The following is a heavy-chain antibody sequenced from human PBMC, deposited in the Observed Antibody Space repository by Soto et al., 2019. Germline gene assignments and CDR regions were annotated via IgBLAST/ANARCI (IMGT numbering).Heavy chain of an antibody. CDR3: AREHYYDSSGDHAFDI. D-gene: IGHD3-22*01. V-gene: IGHV4-61*01. Sequence: PSETLSLTCTVSGGSVSSGSYYWSWIRQPPGKGLEWIGYIYYSGSTNYNPSLKSRVTISVDTSKNQFSLKLSSVTAADTAMYYCAREHYYDSSGDHAFDIWGRGTMVTVSS. CDR1: GGSVSSGSYY. CDR2: IYYSGST. J-gene: IGHJ3*02.